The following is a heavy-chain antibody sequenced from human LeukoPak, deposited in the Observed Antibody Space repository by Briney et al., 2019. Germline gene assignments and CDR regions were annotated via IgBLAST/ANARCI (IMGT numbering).Heavy chain of an antibody. Sequence: SQTLSLTCAISGDSVSSNSGAWNWVRQSPSRGLEWLGRTYYRSNWYYDYGVSVRSRITITPDTSKNQFSLQLNSVTPEDTAVYYCVSRSAVAGEFDYWGQGTVVTVSS. CDR3: VSRSAVAGEFDY. D-gene: IGHD6-19*01. CDR1: GDSVSSNSGA. V-gene: IGHV6-1*01. CDR2: TYYRSNWYY. J-gene: IGHJ4*02.